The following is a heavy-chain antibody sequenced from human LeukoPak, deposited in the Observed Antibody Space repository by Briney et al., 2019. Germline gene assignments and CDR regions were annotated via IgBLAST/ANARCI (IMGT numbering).Heavy chain of an antibody. J-gene: IGHJ6*02. CDR3: ARQTLYYDILTGSFSYYYGMDV. CDR2: IYYSGST. V-gene: IGHV4-59*08. CDR1: GGSISSYY. D-gene: IGHD3-9*01. Sequence: PSETLSLTCTVSGGSISSYYWSWIRQPPGKGLEWIGYIYYSGSTNYNPSLKSRVTISVDTSKNQFSLKLSSVTAAGTAVYYCARQTLYYDILTGSFSYYYGMDVWGQGTTVTVSS.